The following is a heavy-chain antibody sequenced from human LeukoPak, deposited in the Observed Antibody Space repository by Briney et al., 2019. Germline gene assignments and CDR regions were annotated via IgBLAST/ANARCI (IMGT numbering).Heavy chain of an antibody. D-gene: IGHD6-19*01. Sequence: GGSLRLSCAASGFIFSSYSMNWVRQAPGKGLEWISYISSSGGTINYADSVKGRFTISRDNSKNTVYLQMNSLRAEDTAVYYCGKTTTGYSSGRYPAWPVDYWGQGTLVTVSS. CDR2: ISSSGGTI. CDR1: GFIFSSYS. V-gene: IGHV3-48*01. J-gene: IGHJ4*02. CDR3: GKTTTGYSSGRYPAWPVDY.